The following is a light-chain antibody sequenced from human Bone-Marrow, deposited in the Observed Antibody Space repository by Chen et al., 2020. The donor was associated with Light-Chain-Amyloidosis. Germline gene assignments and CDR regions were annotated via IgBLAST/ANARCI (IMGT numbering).Light chain of an antibody. J-gene: IGLJ1*01. Sequence: SALTQPASVSGYPGQSITISCTGTSCYIGTYNYGSWYQQPPGKAPKVMIYAVSTRPSGVSNRFSGSKSGTTASLTSAGLQAEDEADYYCSSFTSSSSYVFGPGTKVTVL. V-gene: IGLV2-14*01. CDR3: SSFTSSSSYV. CDR1: SCYIGTYNY. CDR2: AVS.